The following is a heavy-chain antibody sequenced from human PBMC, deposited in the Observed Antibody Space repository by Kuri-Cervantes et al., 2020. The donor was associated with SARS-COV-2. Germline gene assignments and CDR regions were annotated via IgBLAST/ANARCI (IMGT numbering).Heavy chain of an antibody. V-gene: IGHV1-2*04. Sequence: ASVKVSCKASGYTFTGYYMHGVRQAPGQGLEWMGWINPNSGGTNYAQKFQGWVTMTRDTSISTAYMELSRLRSDDTAVYYCARGPYYYDSSGYYTSVYYYYGMDVWGQGTTVTVSS. D-gene: IGHD3-22*01. CDR2: INPNSGGT. J-gene: IGHJ6*02. CDR1: GYTFTGYY. CDR3: ARGPYYYDSSGYYTSVYYYYGMDV.